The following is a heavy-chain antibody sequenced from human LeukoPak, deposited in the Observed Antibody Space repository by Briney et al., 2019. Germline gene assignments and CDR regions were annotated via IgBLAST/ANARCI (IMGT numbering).Heavy chain of an antibody. D-gene: IGHD3-22*01. V-gene: IGHV1-2*02. CDR1: GYTFTGYY. CDR2: INPNSGGT. J-gene: IGHJ3*02. Sequence: ASVTVSCKASGYTFTGYYMHWVRQAPGQGLEWMGWINPNSGGTYYEQKFQGRVTMTRDTSISTAYMELSRLRSDDTAVYYCARDPLYYYDSSGYYEAAFDIWGQGTMVTVSS. CDR3: ARDPLYYYDSSGYYEAAFDI.